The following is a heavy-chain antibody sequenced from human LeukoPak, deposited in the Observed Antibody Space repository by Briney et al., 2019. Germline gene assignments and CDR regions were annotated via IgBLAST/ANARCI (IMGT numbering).Heavy chain of an antibody. CDR2: ISAYNGNT. J-gene: IGHJ4*02. CDR3: ARVVVAANYFDY. D-gene: IGHD2-15*01. V-gene: IGHV1-18*01. Sequence: ASVKVSCKASGYTFTSYGISWVRQAPGQGLEWMRWISAYNGNTNYAQKLQGRVTMTTDTSTSTAYMELRSLRSDDTAVYYCARVVVAANYFDYWGQGTLVTVSS. CDR1: GYTFTSYG.